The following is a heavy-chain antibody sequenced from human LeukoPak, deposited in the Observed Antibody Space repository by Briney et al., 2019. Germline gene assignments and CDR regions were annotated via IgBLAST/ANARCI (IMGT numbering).Heavy chain of an antibody. J-gene: IGHJ4*02. CDR2: IIPIFGTA. V-gene: IGHV1-69*13. CDR3: ARLHSPNYDFWSGYVPYYFDY. D-gene: IGHD3-3*01. Sequence: ASVKVSCKASGGTFSSYAISWVRQAPGQGLEWMGGIIPIFGTANYAQKFQGRVTITADESTSTAYMELSSLRSEDTAVYYCARLHSPNYDFWSGYVPYYFDYWGQGTLVTVSS. CDR1: GGTFSSYA.